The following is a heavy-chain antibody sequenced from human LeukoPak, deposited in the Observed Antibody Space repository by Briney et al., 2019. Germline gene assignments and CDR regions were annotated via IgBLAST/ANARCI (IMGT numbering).Heavy chain of an antibody. J-gene: IGHJ4*02. Sequence: GASVKVSCKASGGTFSSYAISWVRQAPGQGLEWMGRIIPILGIANYAQKFQGRVMITADKSTSTAYMELSSLRSEDTAVYYCARDREGGYDLDYWGQGTLVTVSS. CDR2: IIPILGIA. CDR1: GGTFSSYA. CDR3: ARDREGGYDLDY. D-gene: IGHD5-12*01. V-gene: IGHV1-69*04.